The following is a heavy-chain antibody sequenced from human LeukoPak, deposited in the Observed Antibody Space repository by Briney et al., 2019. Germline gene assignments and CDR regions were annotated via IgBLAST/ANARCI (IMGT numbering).Heavy chain of an antibody. CDR2: IIPIFGTA. CDR1: GGTFSSYA. D-gene: IGHD1-1*01. J-gene: IGHJ4*02. CDR3: ARVRSWNRYFDY. Sequence: ASVKVSWKAYGGTFSSYAFSWVRQATGHGLDWMGGIIPIFGTANYAQKFQGRVTITADESTSTAYMELSSLRSEDTAVYYCARVRSWNRYFDYWGQGTLVTVSS. V-gene: IGHV1-69*13.